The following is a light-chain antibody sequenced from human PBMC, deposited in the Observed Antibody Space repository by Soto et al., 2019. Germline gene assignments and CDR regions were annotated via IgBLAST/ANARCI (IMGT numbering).Light chain of an antibody. CDR3: CSYAGRRTHVV. V-gene: IGLV2-23*01. CDR1: SSDVGSYNL. J-gene: IGLJ2*01. Sequence: QSALTQPASVSGSPGQSITISCTGTSSDVGSYNLVSWYQQHPGKAPKLMIYEGTKRPSGVSNRFSGSKSGNTAALTISGLQAEDAAAYYCCSYAGRRTHVVFGGGTKLTVL. CDR2: EGT.